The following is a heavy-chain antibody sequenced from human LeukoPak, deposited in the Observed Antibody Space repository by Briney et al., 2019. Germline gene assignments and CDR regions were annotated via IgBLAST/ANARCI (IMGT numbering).Heavy chain of an antibody. Sequence: GGSLRLSCVASGFDISYNYVGWVRQAPGKGLEWVSVIHTGGTTHYADSVKGRFTISKDNSNNTVYLQMNSVRVEDTAVYYCARVWFGYFFQWGQGALVTVSS. D-gene: IGHD3-10*01. CDR2: IHTGGTT. CDR1: GFDISYNY. J-gene: IGHJ4*02. V-gene: IGHV3-53*01. CDR3: ARVWFGYFFQ.